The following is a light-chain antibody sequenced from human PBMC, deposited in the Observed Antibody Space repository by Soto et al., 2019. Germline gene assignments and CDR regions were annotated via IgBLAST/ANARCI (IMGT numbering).Light chain of an antibody. J-gene: IGKJ1*01. V-gene: IGKV1-8*01. Sequence: AIRMTQSPSSFSASTGDRVTITCRASQGISSYLAWYQQKPGKAPKLLIYAASTLQSGVPSRFSGSGSGTDFTLTISCLQSEDFATYYCQQYYSYPPWTFGQGTMVEIK. CDR2: AAS. CDR1: QGISSY. CDR3: QQYYSYPPWT.